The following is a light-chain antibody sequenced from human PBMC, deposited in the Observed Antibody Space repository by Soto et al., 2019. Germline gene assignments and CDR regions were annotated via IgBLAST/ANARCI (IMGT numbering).Light chain of an antibody. Sequence: QSALTQPPSASGSPGQSVTISCTGTSSDLGASDSVSWYQQHPGKAPKLMIYEVAKRPSGVPDRFSGSKSGNTASLTVSGLQADDEADYYCISYTSDDVRYVFGTGTKLTVL. V-gene: IGLV2-8*01. CDR3: ISYTSDDVRYV. CDR2: EVA. J-gene: IGLJ1*01. CDR1: SSDLGASDS.